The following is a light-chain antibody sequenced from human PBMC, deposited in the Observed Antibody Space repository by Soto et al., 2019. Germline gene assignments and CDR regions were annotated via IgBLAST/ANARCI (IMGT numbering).Light chain of an antibody. J-gene: IGKJ1*01. CDR1: QSISSW. CDR3: QQYNSYSPE. Sequence: IQMTQSPSTLSASVGDRVTITCRASQSISSWLAWYQQKPGKAPKLLIYDASSLESGVPSRFSGSGSGTEFTLTISSLQPDDFATYYCQQYNSYSPEFGQGTKVEIK. CDR2: DAS. V-gene: IGKV1-5*01.